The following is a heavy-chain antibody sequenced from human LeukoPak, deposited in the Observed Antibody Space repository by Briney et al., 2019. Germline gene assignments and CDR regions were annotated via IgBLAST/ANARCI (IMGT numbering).Heavy chain of an antibody. CDR2: VDGGGST. CDR3: ARDDAPDGGFLDC. V-gene: IGHV3-23*01. D-gene: IGHD2/OR15-2a*01. J-gene: IGHJ4*02. Sequence: GGSLRLSCAVPGFTFRNYAMSWVRQAPGKALEWVSRVDGGGSTSYADSVKGRFSISRDISKSTLYLQMSSLRGEDTAVYYCARDDAPDGGFLDCWGQGTLVTVSS. CDR1: GFTFRNYA.